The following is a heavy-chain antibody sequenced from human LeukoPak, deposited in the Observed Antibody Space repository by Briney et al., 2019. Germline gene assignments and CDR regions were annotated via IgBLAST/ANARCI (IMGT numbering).Heavy chain of an antibody. D-gene: IGHD3-3*01. Sequence: SETLSLTCAVYGGSFSGYYWSWIRQPPGKGLEWIGYIYNSGRTTNYNPSLKRRVTISVDRSKNQFSLKLSSVTAADTAVYYCARTRDDGAFDIWGHGTMVTVSS. CDR2: IYNSGRTT. V-gene: IGHV4-59*08. CDR3: ARTRDDGAFDI. J-gene: IGHJ3*02. CDR1: GGSFSGYY.